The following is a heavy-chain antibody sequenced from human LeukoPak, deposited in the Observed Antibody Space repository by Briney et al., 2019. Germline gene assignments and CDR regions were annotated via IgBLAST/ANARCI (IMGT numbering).Heavy chain of an antibody. J-gene: IGHJ4*02. V-gene: IGHV4-34*01. CDR2: INHSGST. CDR1: GGSFSGYY. D-gene: IGHD3-10*01. CDR3: ARSILRSYYYGSGSYPSPFDY. Sequence: PSETLSLTCAVYGGSFSGYYWSWIRQPPGKGLEWIGEINHSGSTNYNPSLKSRVTISVDTSKNQFSLKLSSVTAADTAVYYCARSILRSYYYGSGSYPSPFDYWGQGTLVTVSS.